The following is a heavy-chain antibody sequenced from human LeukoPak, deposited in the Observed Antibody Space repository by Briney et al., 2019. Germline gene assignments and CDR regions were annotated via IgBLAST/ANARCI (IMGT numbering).Heavy chain of an antibody. CDR2: IRSTANGYAT. CDR3: TGNYYGSGSYADFDY. D-gene: IGHD3-10*01. Sequence: GGSLRLSCAASGFTFSGTALHWVRQASGKGLEWVGRIRSTANGYATAYAASVKGRFTISRDDSKNTAYLQMDSLKTEDTAVYYCTGNYYGSGSYADFDYWGQGTLVTVSS. CDR1: GFTFSGTA. J-gene: IGHJ4*02. V-gene: IGHV3-73*01.